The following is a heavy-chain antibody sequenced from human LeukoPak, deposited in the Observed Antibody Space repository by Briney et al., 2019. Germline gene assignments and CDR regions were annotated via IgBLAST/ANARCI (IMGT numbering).Heavy chain of an antibody. Sequence: SETLSLTRTVSGGSISSSSYYWGWIRQPPGKGLEWIGSIYYSGSTYYNPSLKSRITISVDTSKNQFSLKLSSVTAAGTAVYYCARQTYYYGSGAPPPDDYWGQGTLVTVSS. J-gene: IGHJ4*02. CDR2: IYYSGST. D-gene: IGHD3-10*01. CDR3: ARQTYYYGSGAPPPDDY. CDR1: GGSISSSSYY. V-gene: IGHV4-39*01.